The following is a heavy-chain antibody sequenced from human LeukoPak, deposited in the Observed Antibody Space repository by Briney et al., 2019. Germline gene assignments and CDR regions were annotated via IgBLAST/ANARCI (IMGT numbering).Heavy chain of an antibody. Sequence: GALRLSCAASGFTVSSNYMSWVRQAPGKGLEWVSVIYSGGSTYYADSVKGRFTISRHNSKNTLYLQMNSLRAEDTAVYYCARGVNRVRFDYWGQGTLVTVSS. D-gene: IGHD3-10*01. CDR1: GFTVSSNY. J-gene: IGHJ4*02. CDR3: ARGVNRVRFDY. CDR2: IYSGGST. V-gene: IGHV3-53*04.